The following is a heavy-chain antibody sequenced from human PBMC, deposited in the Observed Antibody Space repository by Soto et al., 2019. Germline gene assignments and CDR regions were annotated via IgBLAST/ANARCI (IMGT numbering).Heavy chain of an antibody. V-gene: IGHV1-69*12. CDR1: GGTFSSYA. Sequence: VQLVQSGAEVRQPASSVKVSCKTCGGTFSSYAISWVRQAPGQGLEWMGGIVPIVDTSTYAQKFQGRVTITADESTSTVYMELSSLRSDDTAVYYCVSVVAIPGYPDNWGQGTLVTVSS. CDR2: IVPIVDTS. J-gene: IGHJ4*02. CDR3: VSVVAIPGYPDN. D-gene: IGHD5-12*01.